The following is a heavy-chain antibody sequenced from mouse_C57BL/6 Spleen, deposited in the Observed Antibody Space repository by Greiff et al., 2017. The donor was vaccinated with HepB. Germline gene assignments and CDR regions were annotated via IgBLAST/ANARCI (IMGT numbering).Heavy chain of an antibody. J-gene: IGHJ4*01. CDR3: ARERASGAMDY. CDR2: INPNNGGT. CDR1: GYTFTDYN. V-gene: IGHV1-18*01. Sequence: EVQRVESGPELVKPGASVKIPCKASGYTFTDYNMDWVKQSHGKSLEWIGDINPNNGGTIYNQKFKGKATLTVDKSSSTAYMELRSLTSEDTAVYYCARERASGAMDYWGQGTSVTVSS. D-gene: IGHD3-2*02.